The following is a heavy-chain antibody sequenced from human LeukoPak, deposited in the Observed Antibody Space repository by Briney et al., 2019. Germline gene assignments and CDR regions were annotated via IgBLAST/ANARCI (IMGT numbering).Heavy chain of an antibody. CDR3: ARDAGYYDSSGSPMGGNWFDP. D-gene: IGHD3-22*01. J-gene: IGHJ5*02. CDR1: GGSISSGGYY. Sequence: SETLSLTCTVSGGSISSGGYYWSWIRQHPGKGLEWIGYIYYSGSTYYNPSLKSRVTISVDTSKNQFSLKLSSVTAADTAVYYCARDAGYYDSSGSPMGGNWFDPWGQGTLVTVSS. CDR2: IYYSGST. V-gene: IGHV4-31*03.